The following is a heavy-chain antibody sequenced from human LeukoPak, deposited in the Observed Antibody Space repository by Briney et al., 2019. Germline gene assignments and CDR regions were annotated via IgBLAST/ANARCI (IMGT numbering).Heavy chain of an antibody. CDR1: GFTFSSYE. D-gene: IGHD4/OR15-4a*01. Sequence: GGSLRLSCAASGFTFSSYEMNWVRQAPGKGLEWVSAISGSGSTIYYADSVKGRFTISRDNAKNSLYLQMNSLRAEDTAVYYCARRAGAYSHPYDYWGQGTLVTVSS. J-gene: IGHJ4*02. V-gene: IGHV3-48*03. CDR3: ARRAGAYSHPYDY. CDR2: ISGSGSTI.